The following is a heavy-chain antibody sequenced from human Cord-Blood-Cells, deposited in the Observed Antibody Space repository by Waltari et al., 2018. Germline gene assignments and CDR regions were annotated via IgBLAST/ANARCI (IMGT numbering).Heavy chain of an antibody. CDR1: GYPLTQLS. Sequence: QVQLVQSGAEVKKPGAPVKVSCKVSGYPLTQLSMHWVRQAPGKGLEWMGGFDPEDGETIYAQKFQGRVTMTEDTSTDTAYMELSSLRSEDTAVYYCATAPPMVRGVIKYYFDYWGQGTLVTVSS. D-gene: IGHD3-10*01. CDR3: ATAPPMVRGVIKYYFDY. V-gene: IGHV1-24*01. J-gene: IGHJ4*02. CDR2: FDPEDGET.